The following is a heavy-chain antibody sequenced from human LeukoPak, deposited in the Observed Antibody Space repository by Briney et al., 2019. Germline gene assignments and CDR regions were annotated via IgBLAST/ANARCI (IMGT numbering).Heavy chain of an antibody. J-gene: IGHJ4*02. CDR3: ARGNPLEGPFEY. CDR1: VFTFTSYG. CDR2: IWYDGSNK. V-gene: IGHV3-33*01. Sequence: PLGSLRLSPAASVFTFTSYGMHWVRQAPGQGLGWVAVIWYDGSNKYYADSVKGRFTISRDNSKNTLYLQMSSLRAEDTAVYYCARGNPLEGPFEYWGQGTLVTVSS. D-gene: IGHD2/OR15-2a*01.